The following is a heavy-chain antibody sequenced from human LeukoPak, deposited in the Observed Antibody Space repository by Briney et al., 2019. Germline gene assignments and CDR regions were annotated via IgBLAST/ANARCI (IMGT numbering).Heavy chain of an antibody. Sequence: GGSLRLSCTTSGFTFSNYAMSWVRQAPGKRLEWVSSISGSAITTYYADSVKGRFAISRDNSKNTLYPQMTSLRAEDTAVYYCAKDQRFGDLDDYRGQGTLVTVSS. CDR1: GFTFSNYA. V-gene: IGHV3-23*01. D-gene: IGHD3-10*01. CDR2: ISGSAITT. CDR3: AKDQRFGDLDDY. J-gene: IGHJ4*02.